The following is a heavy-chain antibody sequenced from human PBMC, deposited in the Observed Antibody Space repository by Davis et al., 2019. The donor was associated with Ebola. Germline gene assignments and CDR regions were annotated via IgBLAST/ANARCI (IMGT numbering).Heavy chain of an antibody. V-gene: IGHV3-30*02. Sequence: GESLKISCAASGFTFSGYIMHWVRQAPGKGLEWVAFIRYDGSKEYYGESVKGRFAVSRDNSKNTLFLQMNSLRAEDTAMYYCARDHGQGIRLLYYLDYWGRGSLVTVSP. CDR3: ARDHGQGIRLLYYLDY. J-gene: IGHJ4*02. CDR2: IRYDGSKE. D-gene: IGHD5-18*01. CDR1: GFTFSGYI.